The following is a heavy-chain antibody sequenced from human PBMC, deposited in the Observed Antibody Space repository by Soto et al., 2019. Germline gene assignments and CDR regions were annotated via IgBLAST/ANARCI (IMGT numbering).Heavy chain of an antibody. CDR1: GGSFRGYY. J-gene: IGHJ4*02. CDR2: INHSGST. CDR3: ASRRNYYGSGSYMAY. D-gene: IGHD3-10*01. V-gene: IGHV4-34*01. Sequence: SETLSLSCAVYGGSFRGYYWSWIRQPPGKGLEWIGEINHSGSTNYNPSLKSRVTISVDTSKNQFSLKLSSVTAADTAVYYCASRRNYYGSGSYMAYWGQGTLVTVSS.